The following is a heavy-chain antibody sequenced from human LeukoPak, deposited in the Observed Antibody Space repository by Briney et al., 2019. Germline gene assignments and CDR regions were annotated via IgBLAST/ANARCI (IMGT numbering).Heavy chain of an antibody. CDR2: IYSGGST. Sequence: PGGSLRLSCAASGFTVSSNYMSWVRQAPGKGLEWVSVIYSGGSTYYADSVKGRLTISRDNSKNTLYLQMNSLRAEDTAVYYCARVIRLYYYYMDVWGKGTTVTISS. J-gene: IGHJ6*03. D-gene: IGHD6-25*01. CDR3: ARVIRLYYYYMDV. V-gene: IGHV3-66*01. CDR1: GFTVSSNY.